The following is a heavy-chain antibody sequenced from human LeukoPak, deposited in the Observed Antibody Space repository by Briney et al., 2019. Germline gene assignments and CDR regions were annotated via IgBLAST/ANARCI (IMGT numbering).Heavy chain of an antibody. CDR2: ISSSSSYI. J-gene: IGHJ4*02. Sequence: GGSLRLSCAASGFTFTNAWMSWIRQAPGKGLEWVSYISSSSSYIKYADSVKGRFTISRDNAKNSLYLQMNSLRAEDTAVYYCARDSRYSGYEEFDYWGQGTLVTVSS. CDR3: ARDSRYSGYEEFDY. CDR1: GFTFTNAW. D-gene: IGHD5-12*01. V-gene: IGHV3-11*05.